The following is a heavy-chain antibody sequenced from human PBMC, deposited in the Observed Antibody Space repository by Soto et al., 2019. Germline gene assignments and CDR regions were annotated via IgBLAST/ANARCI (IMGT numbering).Heavy chain of an antibody. CDR1: GGSVSSGSYY. D-gene: IGHD2-15*01. J-gene: IGHJ5*02. CDR2: IYYSGST. V-gene: IGHV4-61*01. CDR3: ARDFFGYCSGGSCYRTNWFDP. Sequence: SETLSLTCTVSGGSVSSGSYYWSWIRQPPGKGLEWIGYIYYSGSTNYNPSLKSRVTISVDTSRNQFSLKLSSVTAADTAVYYCARDFFGYCSGGSCYRTNWFDPWGQGTLVTVS.